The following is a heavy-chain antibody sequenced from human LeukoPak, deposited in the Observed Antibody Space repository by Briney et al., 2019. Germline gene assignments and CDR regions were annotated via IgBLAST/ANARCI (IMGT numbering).Heavy chain of an antibody. Sequence: PSETLSLTCTVSGGSISSYYWSWVRQPAGKGLEWIGRIYISGSTNYNPSLKSRVTMSVDTSKNQFSLKLSSVTAADTAVYYCARDRGTWNDDGFDYWGQGTLVTVSS. J-gene: IGHJ4*02. D-gene: IGHD1-1*01. V-gene: IGHV4-4*07. CDR3: ARDRGTWNDDGFDY. CDR1: GGSISSYY. CDR2: IYISGST.